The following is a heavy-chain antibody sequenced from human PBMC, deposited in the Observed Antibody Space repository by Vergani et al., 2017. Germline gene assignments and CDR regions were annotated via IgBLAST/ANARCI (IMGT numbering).Heavy chain of an antibody. Sequence: QVQLQESGPGLVKPSQTLSLTCTVSGGSISSGDYYWSWIRQPPGKGLGWIGYIYYSGSTYYNPSLKSRVTISVDTSKNQFSLKLSSVTAADTAVYYCARVRRDDSSGYYYYGMDVWGQGTTVTVSS. D-gene: IGHD3-22*01. CDR2: IYYSGST. J-gene: IGHJ6*02. V-gene: IGHV4-30-4*01. CDR1: GGSISSGDYY. CDR3: ARVRRDDSSGYYYYGMDV.